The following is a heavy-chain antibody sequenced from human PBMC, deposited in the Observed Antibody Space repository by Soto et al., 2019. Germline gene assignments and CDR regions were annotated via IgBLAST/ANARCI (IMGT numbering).Heavy chain of an antibody. Sequence: QVTLKASGPVLVKPTEPLTLTCSVSGFSLTNGRMGVSWIRQPPGKALEWLAHFFSDAERSYSTSMQSRLNMYKDSSGSQVVLTMTNMAPADTATYFCARMDGDYNYYGLDVWGHGIAVTVSS. V-gene: IGHV2-26*01. CDR3: ARMDGDYNYYGLDV. D-gene: IGHD4-17*01. CDR1: GFSLTNGRMG. CDR2: FFSDAER. J-gene: IGHJ6*02.